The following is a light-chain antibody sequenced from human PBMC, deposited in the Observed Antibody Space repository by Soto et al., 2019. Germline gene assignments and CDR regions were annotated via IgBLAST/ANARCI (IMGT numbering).Light chain of an antibody. CDR3: QQYNNWPPLT. Sequence: EIVMTQSPATLSVSPGERATLSCRASQRVTFNLAWYQQKPGQAPRLLIYGVSTRATGIPARFSGSGSGTEFTLTISSLQSEDFAVYYCQQYNNWPPLTFGGGTKVEIK. CDR2: GVS. J-gene: IGKJ4*01. CDR1: QRVTFN. V-gene: IGKV3-15*01.